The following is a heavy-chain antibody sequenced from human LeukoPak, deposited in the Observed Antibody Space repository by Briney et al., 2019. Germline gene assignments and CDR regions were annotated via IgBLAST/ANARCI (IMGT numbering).Heavy chain of an antibody. J-gene: IGHJ4*02. V-gene: IGHV3-30-3*01. D-gene: IGHD5-12*01. Sequence: PGRSLRLSCAVSGFNFSTYAMHWVRQAPGKGLEWVAVISSEGSMKDYADSVKGRFTVSRDNSKNTLYLQLSSLRDEDTSLYYCARGNLYIVATIEDYWGQGTLVTVSS. CDR2: ISSEGSMK. CDR1: GFNFSTYA. CDR3: ARGNLYIVATIEDY.